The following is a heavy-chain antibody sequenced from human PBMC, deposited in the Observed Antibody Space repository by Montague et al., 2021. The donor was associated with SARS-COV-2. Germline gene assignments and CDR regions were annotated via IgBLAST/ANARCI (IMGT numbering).Heavy chain of an antibody. V-gene: IGHV3-30*18. Sequence: SLRLSLSASGFTFNNYGIHWVRQAPGKGLEWVAVISYEGSQKFFSDSVKGRFAISRDSAQRTVFLQMNSLGVDDTAVYHCAKASEVFWLGQFARDAFDIWGQGTTVVVSS. CDR1: GFTFNNYG. J-gene: IGHJ3*02. D-gene: IGHD3-10*01. CDR3: AKASEVFWLGQFARDAFDI. CDR2: ISYEGSQK.